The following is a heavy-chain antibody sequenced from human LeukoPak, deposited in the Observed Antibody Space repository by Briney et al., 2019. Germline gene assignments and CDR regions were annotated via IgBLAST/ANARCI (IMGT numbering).Heavy chain of an antibody. CDR2: ISTHNGHT. CDR3: ARVYYDFWSGLDY. V-gene: IGHV1-18*01. J-gene: IGHJ4*02. Sequence: ASVKVSCKTSSYTFSNYAISWVRQAPGQGLQWMGWISTHNGHTNYAQQFQSRVTMNTDTSTSTAYMELRSLRSDDTAIYYCARVYYDFWSGLDYWGQGTLVTVSS. D-gene: IGHD3-3*01. CDR1: SYTFSNYA.